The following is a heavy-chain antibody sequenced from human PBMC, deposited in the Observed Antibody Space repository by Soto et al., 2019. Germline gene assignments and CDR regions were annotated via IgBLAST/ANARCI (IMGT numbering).Heavy chain of an antibody. D-gene: IGHD4-17*01. CDR3: ATTVTRLIAFDV. CDR1: GFTVSSHY. CDR2: LYASDST. Sequence: LSCAASGFTVSSHYMSWVRQTPGKGLEWVSILYASDSTFYADSVEGRFTISRDNSKNTVYLQLNSLRAEDTAVYYCATTVTRLIAFDVWGQGTMVTVSS. J-gene: IGHJ3*01. V-gene: IGHV3-53*01.